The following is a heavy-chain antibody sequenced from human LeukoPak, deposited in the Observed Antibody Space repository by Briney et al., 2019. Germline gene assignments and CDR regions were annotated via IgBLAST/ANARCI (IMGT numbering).Heavy chain of an antibody. V-gene: IGHV4-39*01. CDR2: VYYSGST. CDR3: ASILVRGVVKIWDY. Sequence: SETLSLTCTVPGASISSNNYYWGWIRQPPGKGLEWMGSVYYSGSTYYNPSLQSRVTISIDTSENQLSLRLYSVTAADTAVYYCASILVRGVVKIWDYWGQGSLVIVSS. CDR1: GASISSNNYY. J-gene: IGHJ4*02. D-gene: IGHD3-10*01.